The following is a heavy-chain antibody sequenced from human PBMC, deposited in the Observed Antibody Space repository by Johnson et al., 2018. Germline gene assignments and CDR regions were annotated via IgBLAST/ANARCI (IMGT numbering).Heavy chain of an antibody. D-gene: IGHD4-17*01. CDR1: GFICSSSA. V-gene: IGHV3-23*04. CDR2: ISGSGGST. J-gene: IGHJ3*02. CDR3: AKEPYGEDAFDI. Sequence: VQLVQSGGGLVQPGGSLRLSCAASGFICSSSAMTCVRQAPGKGLEWVSSISGSGGSTYYADSVKGRFTISRDNSKNTLYLQMNSLRAEDTAVYYCAKEPYGEDAFDIWGQGTMVTVSS.